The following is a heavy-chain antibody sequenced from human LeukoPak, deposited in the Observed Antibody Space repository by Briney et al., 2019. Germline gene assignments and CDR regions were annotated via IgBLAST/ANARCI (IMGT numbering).Heavy chain of an antibody. Sequence: SETLSLTCAVYGGSFSGYYWSWIRQPPGKGLEWIGEINHSGSTNYNPSLKSRVTISVDTSKNQFSLKLSSVTAAYTAVYYCARDPRCSSTSCYMGNWFDPWGQGTLVTVSS. V-gene: IGHV4-34*01. CDR2: INHSGST. CDR3: ARDPRCSSTSCYMGNWFDP. CDR1: GGSFSGYY. J-gene: IGHJ5*02. D-gene: IGHD2-2*02.